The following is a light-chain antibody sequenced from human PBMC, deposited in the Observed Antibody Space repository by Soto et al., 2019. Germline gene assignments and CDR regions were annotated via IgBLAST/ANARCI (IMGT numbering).Light chain of an antibody. J-gene: IGKJ5*01. CDR1: QGIDSS. CDR2: AAS. V-gene: IGKV1-9*01. CDR3: QQLNDYPIT. Sequence: IQITQSPSTLSSSLLDRVTITCRASQGIDSSLAWYQQKPGKAPKLLIYAASSLQSGVPSRFSGSGSGTDFTLTISSLQPEDFATYYCQQLNDYPITFGQGTRLEIK.